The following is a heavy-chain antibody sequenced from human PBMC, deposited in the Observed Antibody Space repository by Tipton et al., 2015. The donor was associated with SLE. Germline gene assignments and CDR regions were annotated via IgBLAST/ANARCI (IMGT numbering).Heavy chain of an antibody. Sequence: TLSLTCTVSGGSISSYYWSWIRQPPGTGLEWIGYIDYSGRTNSNPSLKSRVTLSVDTPKNQFSLNLRSVTAADTAVYYCARRRNWAAFEFWGQGTLVTVSS. V-gene: IGHV4-59*01. D-gene: IGHD7-27*01. CDR3: ARRRNWAAFEF. J-gene: IGHJ3*01. CDR1: GGSISSYY. CDR2: IDYSGRT.